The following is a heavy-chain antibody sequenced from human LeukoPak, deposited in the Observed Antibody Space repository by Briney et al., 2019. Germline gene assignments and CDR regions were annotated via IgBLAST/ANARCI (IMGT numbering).Heavy chain of an antibody. CDR3: ARWSGVYYYYYGMDV. D-gene: IGHD3-3*01. Sequence: SETLSLTCAVHGGSFSGYYWSWIRQPPGKGLEWIGEINHSGSTNYNPSLKSRVTISVDTSKNQFSLKLSSVTAADTAVYYCARWSGVYYYYYGMDVWGQGTTVTVSS. V-gene: IGHV4-34*01. J-gene: IGHJ6*02. CDR2: INHSGST. CDR1: GGSFSGYY.